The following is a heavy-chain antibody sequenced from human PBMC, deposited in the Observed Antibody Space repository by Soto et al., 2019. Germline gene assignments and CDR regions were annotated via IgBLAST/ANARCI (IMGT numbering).Heavy chain of an antibody. D-gene: IGHD1-1*01. CDR2: ISSSSSYI. J-gene: IGHJ4*02. CDR1: GFTFSSYS. Sequence: GGSLRLSCAASGFTFSSYSMNWVRQAPGKGLEWVSSISSSSSYIYYADSVKGRFTISRDNAKNSLYLQMNSLRAEDTAVYYCARTLERRTYYFDYWGQGTLVTVSS. CDR3: ARTLERRTYYFDY. V-gene: IGHV3-21*01.